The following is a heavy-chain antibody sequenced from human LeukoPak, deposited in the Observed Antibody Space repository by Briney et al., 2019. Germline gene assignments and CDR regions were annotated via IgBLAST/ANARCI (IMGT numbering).Heavy chain of an antibody. CDR1: GYSISSGYY. CDR2: FYHSGST. J-gene: IGHJ5*02. D-gene: IGHD6-13*01. CDR3: ARERIAAAGTPPGWFDP. Sequence: SETLSLTCTVSGYSISSGYYWVWIRQPPGMGLEWIGSFYHSGSTYYNPSLKSRVTISVDTSKNQFSLKLSSVTAADTAVYYCARERIAAAGTPPGWFDPWGQGTLVTVSS. V-gene: IGHV4-38-2*02.